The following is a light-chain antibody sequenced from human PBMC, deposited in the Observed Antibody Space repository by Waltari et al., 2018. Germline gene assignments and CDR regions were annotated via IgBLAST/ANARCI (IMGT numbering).Light chain of an antibody. Sequence: DIQMTQSPSSLSASVGDRVTITCRASQDISSYLNWYQQKPGKAPKLLIYAASSLQSGVPSRFSGSGSGTDFTLKISRVEAEDVGIYYCMQARQTPDTFGQGTKLEIK. V-gene: IGKV1-39*01. CDR2: AAS. J-gene: IGKJ2*01. CDR3: MQARQTPDT. CDR1: QDISSY.